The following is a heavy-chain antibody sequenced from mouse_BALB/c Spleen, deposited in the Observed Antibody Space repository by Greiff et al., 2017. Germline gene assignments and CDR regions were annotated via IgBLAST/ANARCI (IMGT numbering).Heavy chain of an antibody. D-gene: IGHD1-2*01. Sequence: VQLQQSGPGLVAPSQSLSITCTVSGFSLTSYGVHWVRQPPGKGLEWLGVIWAGGSTNYNSALMSRLSISKDNSKSQVFLKMNSLQTDDTAMYYCARELRLRSYFDYWGQGTTLTVSS. CDR1: GFSLTSYG. V-gene: IGHV2-9*02. CDR2: IWAGGST. CDR3: ARELRLRSYFDY. J-gene: IGHJ2*01.